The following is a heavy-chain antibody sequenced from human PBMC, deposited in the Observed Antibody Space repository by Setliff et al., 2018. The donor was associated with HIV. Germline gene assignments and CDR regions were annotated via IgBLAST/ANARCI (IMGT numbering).Heavy chain of an antibody. CDR2: IYYSGSA. CDR1: GGSISSHY. D-gene: IGHD3-10*01. Sequence: SETLSLTCTVSGGSISSHYWSWIRQPPGKGLEWIGYIYYSGSAYYNPSPKSRVTISLDTSKNQFSLKLTSMTAADTAVYYCAREWRGRYYYYMDVWGKGTTVTVSS. J-gene: IGHJ6*03. CDR3: AREWRGRYYYYMDV. V-gene: IGHV4-59*11.